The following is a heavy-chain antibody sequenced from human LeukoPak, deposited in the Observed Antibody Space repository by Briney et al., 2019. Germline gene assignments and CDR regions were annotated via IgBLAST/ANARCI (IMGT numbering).Heavy chain of an antibody. Sequence: ASVKVSCKASGYTFTSYDINWVRQATGQGLEWMGWMNPNSGNTGYAQKFQGRATMTRNTSISTAYMELSSLRSEDTAVYYCAREGGDYYDSSGYYIVDYWGQGTLVTVSS. V-gene: IGHV1-8*01. CDR2: MNPNSGNT. CDR3: AREGGDYYDSSGYYIVDY. J-gene: IGHJ4*02. CDR1: GYTFTSYD. D-gene: IGHD3-22*01.